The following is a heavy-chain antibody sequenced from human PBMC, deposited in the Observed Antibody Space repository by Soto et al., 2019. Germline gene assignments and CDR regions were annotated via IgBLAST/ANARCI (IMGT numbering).Heavy chain of an antibody. CDR1: GYTFTNYG. CDR3: ARVPLGSGTHPHHY. CDR2: INVYNGNT. Sequence: ASVKVSCKASGYTFTNYGISWVRQAPGQGLEWMGWINVYNGNTKYAQKVQGRVTMTTDTSTSTAYMELRSLRAEDTAVYYCARVPLGSGTHPHHYWGQGTLVTVSS. J-gene: IGHJ4*02. V-gene: IGHV1-18*01. D-gene: IGHD1-26*01.